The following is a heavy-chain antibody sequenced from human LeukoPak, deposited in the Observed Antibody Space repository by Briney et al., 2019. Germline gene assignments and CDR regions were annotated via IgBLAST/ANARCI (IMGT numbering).Heavy chain of an antibody. V-gene: IGHV1-46*01. CDR3: ARVYSSSWFFDY. Sequence: ASVKVSCKASGYTYTSNFMHWVRRAPGQGLEWMGIVNPSGGSTRYAQKFQGRVTMTRDTSTSTVYMELSSLRSDDTAVYYCARVYSSSWFFDYWGQGTLVTVSS. CDR1: GYTYTSNF. CDR2: VNPSGGST. D-gene: IGHD6-13*01. J-gene: IGHJ4*02.